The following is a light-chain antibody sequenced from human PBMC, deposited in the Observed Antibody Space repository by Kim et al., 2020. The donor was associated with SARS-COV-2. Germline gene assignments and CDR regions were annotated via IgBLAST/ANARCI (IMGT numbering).Light chain of an antibody. CDR3: QTWGTGIRV. J-gene: IGLJ2*01. Sequence: SVKLTCTLSSGHSSYAIAWHQQQPEKGPRYLMKLNSDGSHSKGDGIPDRFSGSRSGAERYLTISSLQSEDEGDYYCQTWGTGIRVFGGGTQLTVL. CDR1: SGHSSYA. CDR2: LNSDGSH. V-gene: IGLV4-69*01.